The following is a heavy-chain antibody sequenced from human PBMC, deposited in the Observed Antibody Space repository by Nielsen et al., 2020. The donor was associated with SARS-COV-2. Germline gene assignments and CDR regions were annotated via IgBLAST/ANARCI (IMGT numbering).Heavy chain of an antibody. D-gene: IGHD1-26*01. CDR3: ARDLGLGAWRKDYYGMDV. Sequence: SVKVSCKASGGTFSSFAISWVRQAPGQGLEWMGGIIPIFGTANYAQKFQGRVTITADESTSTAYMELSSLRSEDTAVYYCARDLGLGAWRKDYYGMDVWGQGTTVTVSS. V-gene: IGHV1-69*13. J-gene: IGHJ6*02. CDR2: IIPIFGTA. CDR1: GGTFSSFA.